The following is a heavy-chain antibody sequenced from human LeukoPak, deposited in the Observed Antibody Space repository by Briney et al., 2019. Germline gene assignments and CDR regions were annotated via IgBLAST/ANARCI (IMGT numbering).Heavy chain of an antibody. D-gene: IGHD2-21*01. CDR3: ARDHTDPGLFFDS. Sequence: GGSLRLSCAASGFIFSNYWMTWVRQAPGKGLEWVASIKFDGSEKYYVDSVKGRFTISRDNAKNSLYLQMNSLRAEDTALYYCARDHTDPGLFFDSWGQGTLVTVSS. J-gene: IGHJ4*02. CDR2: IKFDGSEK. V-gene: IGHV3-7*01. CDR1: GFIFSNYW.